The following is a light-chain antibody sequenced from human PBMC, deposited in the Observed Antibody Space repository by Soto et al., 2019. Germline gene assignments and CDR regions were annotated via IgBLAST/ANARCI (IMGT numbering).Light chain of an antibody. V-gene: IGKV1-33*01. Sequence: DIQMTQSPSSLSVSVGDRVTITCQASQDISNSLNWYQQRAGEAPKLLIYDASNLERGVPSRFSGSGSGTEFTFTISDLQPEDIATYFCQQYDNLLPMYTFGQGTELQIK. J-gene: IGKJ2*01. CDR1: QDISNS. CDR2: DAS. CDR3: QQYDNLLPMYT.